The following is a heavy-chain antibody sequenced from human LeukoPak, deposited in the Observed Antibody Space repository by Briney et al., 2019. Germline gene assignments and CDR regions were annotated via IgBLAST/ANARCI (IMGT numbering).Heavy chain of an antibody. J-gene: IGHJ4*02. Sequence: GGSLRLSCAASGFTFSSYGMHWVRQAPGKGLEWVAVISYDGSNKYYADSVKGRFTISRDNSKNTLYLQMNSLRAEDTAVYYCARGAGYYSFDYWGQGTLVTVSS. CDR1: GFTFSSYG. CDR2: ISYDGSNK. CDR3: ARGAGYYSFDY. V-gene: IGHV3-30*03. D-gene: IGHD3-10*01.